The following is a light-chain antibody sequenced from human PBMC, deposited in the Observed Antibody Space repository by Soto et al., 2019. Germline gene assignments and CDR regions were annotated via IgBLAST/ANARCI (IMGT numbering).Light chain of an antibody. CDR3: QQRHNWPIT. V-gene: IGKV3-11*01. J-gene: IGKJ5*01. Sequence: IVMTQSPATLSVSPGERATLSCRASRGISSNLAWYQQKPGQPPRLLIYDTSNRATGIPARFSGSGSGTDFTLTISGLEPADLGVYYCQQRHNWPITFGQGTRLEIK. CDR1: RGISSN. CDR2: DTS.